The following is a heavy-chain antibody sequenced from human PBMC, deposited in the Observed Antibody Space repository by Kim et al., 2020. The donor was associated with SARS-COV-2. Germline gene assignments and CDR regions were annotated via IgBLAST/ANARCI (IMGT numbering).Heavy chain of an antibody. V-gene: IGHV3-33*01. Sequence: GGSLRLSCAASGFTFSSYGMHWVRQAPGKGLEWVAVIWYDGSNKYYADSVKGRFTISRDNSKNTLYLQMNSLRAEDTAVYYCARDRQDGSGSPRGMDVWGQGTTVTVSS. CDR2: IWYDGSNK. CDR3: ARDRQDGSGSPRGMDV. D-gene: IGHD3-10*01. J-gene: IGHJ6*02. CDR1: GFTFSSYG.